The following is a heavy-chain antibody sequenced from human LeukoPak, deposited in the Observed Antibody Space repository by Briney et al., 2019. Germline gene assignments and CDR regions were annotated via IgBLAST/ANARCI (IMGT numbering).Heavy chain of an antibody. CDR3: AKVGGGVALDY. V-gene: IGHV3-53*01. CDR1: GFTVSSNS. J-gene: IGHJ4*02. D-gene: IGHD2-15*01. Sequence: GGSLRLSCAASGFTVSSNSMSWVRQAPGKGLEWVPLIYSGGSTYYADSGKGRFTISKDNSKNTLYLQMNRLRAEDTAVYYCAKVGGGVALDYWGQGTLVTVSS. CDR2: IYSGGST.